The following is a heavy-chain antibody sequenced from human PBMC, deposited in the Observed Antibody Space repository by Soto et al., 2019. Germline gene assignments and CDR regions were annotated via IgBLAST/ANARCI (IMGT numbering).Heavy chain of an antibody. Sequence: PSETLSLTCTVSGGSISSYYWSWIRQPPGKGLEWIGYIYSSGSNYNPSLKSRVTISVDTSKNQFSLKLSSVTASDTAVYYCARNMESYYYYGMDVWGQGTTVTVSS. CDR2: IYSSGS. V-gene: IGHV4-59*01. D-gene: IGHD1-1*01. CDR1: GGSISSYY. J-gene: IGHJ6*02. CDR3: ARNMESYYYYGMDV.